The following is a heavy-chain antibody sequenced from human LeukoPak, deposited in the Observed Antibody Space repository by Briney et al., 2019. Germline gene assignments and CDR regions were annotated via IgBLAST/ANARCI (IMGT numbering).Heavy chain of an antibody. J-gene: IGHJ1*01. CDR2: ISYDGSNK. D-gene: IGHD3-16*01. V-gene: IGHV3-30-3*01. CDR3: ARVASITFGGVMVIDEYFQH. CDR1: GFTFSSYA. Sequence: PGGSLRHSCAASGFTFSSYAIHWVRQAPGKGLEWVAVISYDGSNKYYADSVKGRFTISRDNSKNTLYLQMSSLRAEDTAVYYCARVASITFGGVMVIDEYFQHWGQGTLVTVSS.